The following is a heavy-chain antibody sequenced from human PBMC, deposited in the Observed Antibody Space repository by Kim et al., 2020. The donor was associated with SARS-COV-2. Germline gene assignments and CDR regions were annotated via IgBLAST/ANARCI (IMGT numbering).Heavy chain of an antibody. CDR1: GFTFSGYW. D-gene: IGHD3-16*01. Sequence: GGSLRLSCAASGFTFSGYWMSWVRQAPGKGLEWVANIKQNGSAKNYADSVKGRFTISRDNANNSLYLQMNSLRADDTAVYYCATGDGGWVAAWGQG. J-gene: IGHJ5*02. CDR3: ATGDGGWVAA. CDR2: IKQNGSAK. V-gene: IGHV3-7*03.